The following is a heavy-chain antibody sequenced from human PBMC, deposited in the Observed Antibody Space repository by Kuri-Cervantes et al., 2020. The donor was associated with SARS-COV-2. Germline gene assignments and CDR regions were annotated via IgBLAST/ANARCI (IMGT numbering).Heavy chain of an antibody. CDR3: ASHYYDSSGYYYEGAFDI. D-gene: IGHD3-22*01. CDR1: GFTFSSYW. J-gene: IGHJ3*02. V-gene: IGHV3-74*01. Sequence: GGSLRLSCAASGFTFSSYWMHWVRQAPGKGLVWVSRINSDGSSTSYADSVKGRFTISRDNAKNTLYLQMNSLRAEDTAVYYCASHYYDSSGYYYEGAFDIWGQGTMVTVSS. CDR2: INSDGSST.